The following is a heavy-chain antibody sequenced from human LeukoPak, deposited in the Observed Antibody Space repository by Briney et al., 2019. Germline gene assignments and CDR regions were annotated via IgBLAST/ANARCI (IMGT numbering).Heavy chain of an antibody. V-gene: IGHV1-2*02. CDR3: ARDRPPDY. CDR2: INPNSGGT. J-gene: IGHJ4*02. Sequence: ASVTVSFTASGYTFTVYYMHWVRQAPGQGLEWMGWINPNSGGTNYAQKFQGKVTMTRDTSISTAYMELSRLRSDDTAVYYCARDRPPDYWGQGTLVTVSS. CDR1: GYTFTVYY.